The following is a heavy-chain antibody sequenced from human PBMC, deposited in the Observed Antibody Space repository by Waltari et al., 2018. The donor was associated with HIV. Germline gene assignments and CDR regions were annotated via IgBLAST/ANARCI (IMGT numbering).Heavy chain of an antibody. D-gene: IGHD3-3*01. CDR2: ISFDGNEK. V-gene: IGHV3-30*01. CDR3: ARPGGLELEWSYTDY. CDR1: GFTFSNYP. J-gene: IGHJ4*02. Sequence: QVHLVQSGGGVVQPGGSLRLSCAASGFTFSNYPMHWVRPPPGKGLEWVAVISFDGNEKHYADSLKGRFTISRDNTRNTLYLQGNYLTAEDTALYYCARPGGLELEWSYTDYWGQGTLVTVSS.